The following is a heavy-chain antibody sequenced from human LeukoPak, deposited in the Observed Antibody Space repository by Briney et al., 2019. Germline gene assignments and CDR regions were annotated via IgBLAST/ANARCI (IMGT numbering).Heavy chain of an antibody. CDR2: IYHSGST. J-gene: IGHJ4*02. CDR1: GYSLSSSYY. Sequence: PSETLSLTCAVSGYSLSSSYYWGWIRQPPGKGLEWIGSIYHSGSTYYNPSLKSRVTISVDTSKNQFSLKLSSVTAADTAVYYCARTRSRSGTLFYWGQGTLVTVPS. D-gene: IGHD3-10*01. V-gene: IGHV4-38-2*01. CDR3: ARTRSRSGTLFY.